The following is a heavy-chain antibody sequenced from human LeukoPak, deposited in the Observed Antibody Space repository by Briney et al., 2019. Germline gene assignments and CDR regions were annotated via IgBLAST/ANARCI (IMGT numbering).Heavy chain of an antibody. J-gene: IGHJ4*02. CDR2: ISSDSNII. V-gene: IGHV3-48*04. CDR3: ARTFDY. CDR1: GFAFSSSS. Sequence: GGSLRLSCAASGFAFSSSSMNWVRQAPGKGLERISYISSDSNIIYYADSVKGRFTISRDNAKNALYLQMNSLRAEDTAVYYCARTFDYWGQGTLVTVSS.